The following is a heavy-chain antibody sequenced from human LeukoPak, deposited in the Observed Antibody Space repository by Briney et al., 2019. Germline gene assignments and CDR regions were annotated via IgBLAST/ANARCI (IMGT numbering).Heavy chain of an antibody. V-gene: IGHV3-7*01. CDR3: ARDYYGSHDY. Sequence: GGSLRLSCVASGFTFSHYYMSWVRQASGQGLEWVAHTNQDGSVEFHVDSVKGRFTISRDNAKNSLYLQMNSLRADDTAVYYCARDYYGSHDYWGQGALVTVSS. J-gene: IGHJ4*02. CDR2: TNQDGSVE. D-gene: IGHD3-10*01. CDR1: GFTFSHYY.